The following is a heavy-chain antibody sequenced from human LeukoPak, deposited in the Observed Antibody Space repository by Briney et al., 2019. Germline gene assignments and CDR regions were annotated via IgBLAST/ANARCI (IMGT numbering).Heavy chain of an antibody. J-gene: IGHJ6*02. CDR1: GFTFSDSW. D-gene: IGHD3-16*01. CDR2: MNQDGSEK. CDR3: ATYTHWVAGDV. V-gene: IGHV3-7*01. Sequence: GGSLRLSCAASGFTFSDSWMSWVRQAPGKGLEWVANMNQDGSEKDYVDSVKGRFTISRDNARNSLYLQMSSLRAEDTAVYYCATYTHWVAGDVWGQGTTVTVSS.